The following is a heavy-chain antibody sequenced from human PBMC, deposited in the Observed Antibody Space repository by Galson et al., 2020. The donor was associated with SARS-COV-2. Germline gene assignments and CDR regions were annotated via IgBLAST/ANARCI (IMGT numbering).Heavy chain of an antibody. CDR3: ARHWGHDSLTGYYKGLYWFDP. D-gene: IGHD3-9*01. CDR1: GYSFTSYW. Sequence: HGESLKISCKGSGYSFTSYWISWVRQMPGKGLEWMGRIDPSDSYTNYSPSFQGHVTISADKSISTAYLQWSSLKASDTAMYYCARHWGHDSLTGYYKGLYWFDPWGQGTLVTVSS. J-gene: IGHJ5*02. CDR2: IDPSDSYT. V-gene: IGHV5-10-1*01.